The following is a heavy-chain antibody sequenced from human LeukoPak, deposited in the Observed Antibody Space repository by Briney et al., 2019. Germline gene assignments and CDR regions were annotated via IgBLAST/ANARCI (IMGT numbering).Heavy chain of an antibody. D-gene: IGHD4-17*01. CDR1: GFTFSSYA. CDR3: VRTVIPGWFDP. J-gene: IGHJ5*02. V-gene: IGHV4-38-2*01. Sequence: GSLRLSCAASGFTFSSYAMSWVRQPPGKGLEWIGNIYYSGSTYYNPSLKSRVTISVDTSKNQFSLKLSSVTAADTAVYYCVRTVIPGWFDPWGQGTLVTVSS. CDR2: IYYSGST.